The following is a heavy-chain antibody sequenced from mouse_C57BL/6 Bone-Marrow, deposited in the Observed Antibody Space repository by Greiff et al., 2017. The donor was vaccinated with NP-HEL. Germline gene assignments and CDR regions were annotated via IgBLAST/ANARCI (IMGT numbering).Heavy chain of an antibody. CDR3: AGDRFITTPYYDMDY. J-gene: IGHJ4*01. D-gene: IGHD1-1*01. V-gene: IGHV12-3*01. Sequence: VKLQESGPGLVKPSQSLFLTCSITGFPITSGYYWIWIRQSPQKPLEWMGYIPHSGEPFYNPSLQSPTSITRETSTNHSFLQFNSVTTADTAMYYCAGDRFITTPYYDMDYWGQGTSVTVSS. CDR1: GFPITSGYY. CDR2: IPHSGEP.